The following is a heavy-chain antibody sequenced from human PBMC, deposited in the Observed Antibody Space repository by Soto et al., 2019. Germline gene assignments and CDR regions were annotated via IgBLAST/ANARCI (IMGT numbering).Heavy chain of an antibody. CDR1: GGSISSYY. Sequence: QVHLQESGPGLVKPSETLSLTCTVSGGSISSYYWSWIRQPPGKGLEWIGYIYYTGTTTYNPSIKSRVTISVDSSKNQFSLNLTSVSAADPAVYYCASLGRFYQSLGSWGQGPLVTVSS. CDR3: ASLGRFYQSLGS. D-gene: IGHD2-2*01. CDR2: IYYTGTT. J-gene: IGHJ5*01. V-gene: IGHV4-59*08.